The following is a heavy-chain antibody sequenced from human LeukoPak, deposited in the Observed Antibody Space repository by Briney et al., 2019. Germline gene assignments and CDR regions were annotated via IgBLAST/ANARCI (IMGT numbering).Heavy chain of an antibody. Sequence: GESLKISCQGSEYSFTSYWIGWVRQMPGKGLEWMGIIYPGDSDTTYSPSFQGRVTISADTSINTAYLQWSSLKASDTAMYYCARLGYCGGGSCYQRGYFDFWGQGTLVTVSS. CDR2: IYPGDSDT. CDR3: ARLGYCGGGSCYQRGYFDF. V-gene: IGHV5-51*01. D-gene: IGHD2-15*01. J-gene: IGHJ4*02. CDR1: EYSFTSYW.